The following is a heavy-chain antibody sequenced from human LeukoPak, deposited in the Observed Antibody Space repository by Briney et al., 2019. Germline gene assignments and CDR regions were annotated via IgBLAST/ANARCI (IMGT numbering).Heavy chain of an antibody. Sequence: SVKVSCKASGGTFSSYAISWVRQAPGQGLEWMGGIIPIFGTANYAQKFQGRVTITADESTSTAYMGLSSLRSEDTAVYYCAKDRGTSFPIVVVPAAHECFQHWGQGTLVTVSS. J-gene: IGHJ1*01. CDR1: GGTFSSYA. CDR3: AKDRGTSFPIVVVPAAHECFQH. CDR2: IIPIFGTA. D-gene: IGHD2-2*01. V-gene: IGHV1-69*13.